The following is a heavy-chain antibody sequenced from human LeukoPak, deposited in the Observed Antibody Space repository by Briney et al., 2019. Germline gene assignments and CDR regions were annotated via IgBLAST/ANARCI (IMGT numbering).Heavy chain of an antibody. V-gene: IGHV3-7*03. D-gene: IGHD3-22*01. Sequence: TGGSLRLSCAASGFTFSSYWTSWVRQAPGKGLEWVANIKEDGSEKYYVDSVKGRCTISRDNAKNSLYLQMNSLRAEDTAVYYCARDPYYYDSSGYSPWGQGTLVTVSS. CDR3: ARDPYYYDSSGYSP. CDR2: IKEDGSEK. CDR1: GFTFSSYW. J-gene: IGHJ4*02.